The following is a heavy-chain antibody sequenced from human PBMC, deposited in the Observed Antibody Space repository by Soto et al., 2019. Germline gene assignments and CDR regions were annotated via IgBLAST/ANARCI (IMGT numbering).Heavy chain of an antibody. J-gene: IGHJ4*02. V-gene: IGHV4-39*01. D-gene: IGHD6-19*01. CDR1: GGSISNSSYL. CDR3: SRIAVSGTITGFDY. CDR2: VSYSGST. Sequence: QLQLQESGPRLVKPSETLSLTCTVSGGSISNSSYLWGWIRQPPGKGLQWIGSVSYSGSTYYNPSLKSRVTISVDTSKSQSSLRLSSVTAADTAVYYCSRIAVSGTITGFDYWGQGALVTVSS.